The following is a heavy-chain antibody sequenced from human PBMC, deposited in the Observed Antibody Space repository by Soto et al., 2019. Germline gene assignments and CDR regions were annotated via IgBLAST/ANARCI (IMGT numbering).Heavy chain of an antibody. CDR3: ARIRCGGSSTSCLYGNCFDP. J-gene: IGHJ5*02. CDR2: IIPIFGTA. V-gene: IGHV1-69*13. CDR1: GGTFSSYA. D-gene: IGHD2-2*01. Sequence: SVKVSCKASGGTFSSYAISWVRQAPGQGLEWMGGIIPIFGTANYAQKFQGRVTITADESTSTAYMELSSLRSEDTAVYYCARIRCGGSSTSCLYGNCFDPWRQVTLVALST.